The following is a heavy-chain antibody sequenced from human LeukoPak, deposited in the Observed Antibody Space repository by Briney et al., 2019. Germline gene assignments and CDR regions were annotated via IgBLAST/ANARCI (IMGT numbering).Heavy chain of an antibody. D-gene: IGHD2-21*02. CDR2: INPDNGDT. V-gene: IGHV1-3*03. CDR1: GYSFTNHD. J-gene: IGHJ6*03. CDR3: ARGVTARGFYYYMDI. Sequence: ASVKVSCKASGYSFTNHDMHWVRQAPGQSLEWMGYINPDNGDTKYSQEFQGRVTITSDTSASTAYMELSSLTSEDMAVYSCARGVTARGFYYYMDIWGKGTTVTISS.